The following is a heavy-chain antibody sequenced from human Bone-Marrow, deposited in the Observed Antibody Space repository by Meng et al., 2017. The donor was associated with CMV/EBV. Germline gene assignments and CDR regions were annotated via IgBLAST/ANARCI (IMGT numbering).Heavy chain of an antibody. D-gene: IGHD3-3*01. CDR2: ISSTSRYI. CDR3: AGAFRGGYYTNDY. Sequence: GGSLRLSCVASGFTFSDYYMNWIRQAPGKGLEWVSFISSTSRYIFYADSVKGRFTISRDNAKNSVYIQMNSLRAEDTAVYYCAGAFRGGYYTNDYWGQGTLVTVSS. J-gene: IGHJ4*02. V-gene: IGHV3-11*06. CDR1: GFTFSDYY.